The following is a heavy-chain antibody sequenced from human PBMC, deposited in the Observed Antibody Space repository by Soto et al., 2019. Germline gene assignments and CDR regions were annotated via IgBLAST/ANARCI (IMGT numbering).Heavy chain of an antibody. CDR2: IYYSGST. V-gene: IGHV4-39*01. CDR1: GGSISSSSYY. CDR3: ARQPYCSSTSCYPFSTGFDP. J-gene: IGHJ5*02. Sequence: QLQLQESGPGLVKPSETLSLTCTVSGGSISSSSYYWGWIRQPPGKGLEWSGSIYYSGSTYYNPSLKSRVTISVDTSKNQFSLKLSSVSAADTAVYYCARQPYCSSTSCYPFSTGFDPRGQGTLVTVSS. D-gene: IGHD2-2*01.